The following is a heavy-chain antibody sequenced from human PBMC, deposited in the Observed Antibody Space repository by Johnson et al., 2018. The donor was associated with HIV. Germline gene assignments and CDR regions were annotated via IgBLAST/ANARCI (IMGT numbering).Heavy chain of an antibody. D-gene: IGHD3-10*01. CDR2: ISWNNGTI. CDR3: ASEVRGVLDI. V-gene: IGHV3-9*01. Sequence: EVQLVESGGGLVQPGRSLRLSCAASGFTFDDYAMHWVRQAPGKGLEWVSGISWNNGTIGYADSVMGRFTISRDNSKNTLYLQMNSLRVEDTAVYYCASEVRGVLDIWGQGTMVTVSS. CDR1: GFTFDDYA. J-gene: IGHJ3*02.